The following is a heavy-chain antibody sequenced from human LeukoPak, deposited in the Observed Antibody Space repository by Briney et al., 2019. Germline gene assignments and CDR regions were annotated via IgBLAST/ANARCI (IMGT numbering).Heavy chain of an antibody. Sequence: GGSLRLSCAASGSTFSTDAMHWVRQAPGKGLEWVAVISDDGSKIYYADSVKGRFTISRDNSKNTLYLQMSSLRVDDTAIYYCAKSGASPLYHMDVWGKGATVTVSS. CDR3: AKSGASPLYHMDV. CDR1: GSTFSTDA. V-gene: IGHV3-30*04. J-gene: IGHJ6*03. CDR2: ISDDGSKI. D-gene: IGHD1-26*01.